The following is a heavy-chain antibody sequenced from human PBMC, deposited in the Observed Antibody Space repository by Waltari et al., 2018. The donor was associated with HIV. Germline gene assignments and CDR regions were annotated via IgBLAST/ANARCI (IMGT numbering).Heavy chain of an antibody. Sequence: EVQLVESGGGLVKPGWSLRLSCAASGFPFSSYRMPCVRQAPVRGLEWVSSISRSSSYIYYADSGKGRFTISRDNAKNSLYLQMNSLRAEDTAVYYCARDTLENIYIAVWAFDIWGQGTMVTVSS. CDR1: GFPFSSYR. D-gene: IGHD6-19*01. V-gene: IGHV3-21*01. CDR3: ARDTLENIYIAVWAFDI. J-gene: IGHJ3*02. CDR2: ISRSSSYI.